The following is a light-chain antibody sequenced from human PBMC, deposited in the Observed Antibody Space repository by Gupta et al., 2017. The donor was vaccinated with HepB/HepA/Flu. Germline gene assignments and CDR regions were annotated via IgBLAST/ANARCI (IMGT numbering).Light chain of an antibody. Sequence: DIQLTQSPSFLSASVGDRVTITCRASQDINSYLIWYQQKPGKAPNLLIYTASTLQGGVQSRFSGSGSGTEFTLTISSLQPEDFATYYCQQFNSYPITFGQGTRLDIK. CDR3: QQFNSYPIT. V-gene: IGKV1-9*01. CDR2: TAS. J-gene: IGKJ5*01. CDR1: QDINSY.